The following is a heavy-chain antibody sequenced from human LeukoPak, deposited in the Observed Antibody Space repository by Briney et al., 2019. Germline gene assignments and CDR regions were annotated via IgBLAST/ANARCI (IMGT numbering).Heavy chain of an antibody. Sequence: ASVKVSCKASGYTLTDNHLYWVRQAPGQGREWMGWIDPNSGGTNFAQNFKGRLNMTRDTSISTAYMELSRLTSDDTTVYYCARELGLNAFDVWGQGTMVTVSS. CDR1: GYTLTDNH. V-gene: IGHV1-2*02. D-gene: IGHD7-27*01. CDR3: ARELGLNAFDV. CDR2: IDPNSGGT. J-gene: IGHJ3*01.